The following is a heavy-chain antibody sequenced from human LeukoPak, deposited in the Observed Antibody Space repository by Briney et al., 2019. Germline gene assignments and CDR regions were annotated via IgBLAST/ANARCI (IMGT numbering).Heavy chain of an antibody. Sequence: GESLKISCKGSGYSFTSYWISWVRQMPGKGLEWMGRIDPSDSYTNYSPSFQGHVTISADKSISTAYLQWSSLKASETAMYYCARQDGSAWYYFDYWGQGTLVTVSS. J-gene: IGHJ4*02. V-gene: IGHV5-10-1*01. CDR3: ARQDGSAWYYFDY. D-gene: IGHD6-19*01. CDR2: IDPSDSYT. CDR1: GYSFTSYW.